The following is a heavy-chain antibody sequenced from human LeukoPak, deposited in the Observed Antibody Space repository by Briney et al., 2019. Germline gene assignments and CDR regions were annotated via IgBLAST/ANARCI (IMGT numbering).Heavy chain of an antibody. J-gene: IGHJ3*01. CDR1: GFTFSSYG. V-gene: IGHV3-30*18. D-gene: IGHD1-26*01. Sequence: GGSLRLSCAGSGFTFSSYGMHWVRQAPGKGLEWVAVISYDGSNKYYADSVKGRFTISRDNSKNTLYLQMNSLRAEDTAVYYCAKDRALGDWGQGTMVTVSS. CDR3: AKDRALGD. CDR2: ISYDGSNK.